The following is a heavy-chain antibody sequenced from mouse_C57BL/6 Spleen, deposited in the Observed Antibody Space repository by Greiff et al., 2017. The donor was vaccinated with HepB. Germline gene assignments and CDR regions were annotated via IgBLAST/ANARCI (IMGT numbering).Heavy chain of an antibody. V-gene: IGHV5-16*01. D-gene: IGHD4-1*01. Sequence: VESEGGLVQPGSSMKLSCTASGFTFSDYYMAWVRQVPEKGLEWVANINYDGSSTYYLDSLKSRFIISRDNAKNILYLQMSSLKSEDTATYYCARSLTGYYFDYWGQGTTLTVSS. CDR2: INYDGSST. CDR1: GFTFSDYY. J-gene: IGHJ2*01. CDR3: ARSLTGYYFDY.